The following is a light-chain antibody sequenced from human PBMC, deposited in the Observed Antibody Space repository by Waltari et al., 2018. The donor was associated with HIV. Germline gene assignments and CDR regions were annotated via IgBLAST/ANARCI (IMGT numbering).Light chain of an antibody. CDR2: GAS. CDR3: QQYNNWPPWT. CDR1: HSVSSN. Sequence: EIVLTQERVTLVVSPGERDHISCTASHSVSSNLAWYQQKPGQAPRLLIYGASTGATGIPARFSGSGSGTEFTLTISSLQSEDFAVYYCQQYNNWPPWTFGQGTKVEIK. J-gene: IGKJ1*01. V-gene: IGKV3-15*01.